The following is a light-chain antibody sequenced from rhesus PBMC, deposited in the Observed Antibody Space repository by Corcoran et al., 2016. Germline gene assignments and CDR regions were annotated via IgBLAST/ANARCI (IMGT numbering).Light chain of an antibody. Sequence: DIQMTQSPSSLSASVGDRVTITCRASQGISNWSAWYQQKPGKAPKLLFYRATNLETGVPSRFRGSGSGTDFTIPIRSLQPGDIATYSYQQHGSSPPCTFGPGTKLDIK. J-gene: IGKJ3*01. CDR3: QQHGSSPPCT. CDR1: QGISNW. CDR2: RAT. V-gene: IGKV1-69*01.